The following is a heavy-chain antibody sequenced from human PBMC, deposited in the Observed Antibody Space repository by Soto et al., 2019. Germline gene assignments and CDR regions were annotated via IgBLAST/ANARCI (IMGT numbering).Heavy chain of an antibody. CDR3: AKDGPVNSGSSY. CDR1: GFPFSSYA. CDR2: ISGSGGST. V-gene: IGHV3-23*01. Sequence: GGSLRLSCAASGFPFSSYAMSWLRQAPGKGLEWVSGISGSGGSTSVADSVKGRFTISRDNSKNTLYLQMNSLRAEDTAVYYCAKDGPVNSGSSYWGQGTLVTVSS. J-gene: IGHJ4*02. D-gene: IGHD1-26*01.